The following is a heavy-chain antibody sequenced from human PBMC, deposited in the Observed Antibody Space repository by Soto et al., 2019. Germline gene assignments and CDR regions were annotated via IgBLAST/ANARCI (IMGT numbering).Heavy chain of an antibody. CDR3: ARVSASSDCSDVDY. CDR2: IKQEGSET. D-gene: IGHD2-21*01. V-gene: IGHV3-7*01. J-gene: IGHJ4*02. CDR1: GFTFSSYW. Sequence: EVQLVESGGGLVQPGGSLRLSCAASGFTFSSYWMSWVRQAPGKGLEWVANIKQEGSETYYVDSVKGRFTISRDNAKNSLYLQRYSLRAADTAVYYCARVSASSDCSDVDYWGQGTLVVVAS.